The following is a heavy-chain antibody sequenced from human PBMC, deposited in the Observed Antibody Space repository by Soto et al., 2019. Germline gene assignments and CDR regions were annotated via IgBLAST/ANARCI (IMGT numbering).Heavy chain of an antibody. J-gene: IGHJ5*02. CDR3: ARSRYYCSSTSCYPGTFDP. V-gene: IGHV2-70*04. CDR2: IDWDDDK. CDR1: GFSLSTSGMR. D-gene: IGHD2-2*01. Sequence: SGPTLVNPTQTLTLTCTFSGFSLSTSGMRVSWIRQPPGKALEWLARIDWDDDKFYSTSLKTRLTISKDTSKNQVVLTMTNMDPVDTATYYCARSRYYCSSTSCYPGTFDPWGQGTLGTVSS.